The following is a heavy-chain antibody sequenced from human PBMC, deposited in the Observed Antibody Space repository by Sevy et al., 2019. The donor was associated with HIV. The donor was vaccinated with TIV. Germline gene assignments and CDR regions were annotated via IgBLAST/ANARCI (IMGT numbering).Heavy chain of an antibody. D-gene: IGHD2-2*01. J-gene: IGHJ3*02. CDR3: AKDPGERIVVVPAAIAFDI. V-gene: IGHV3-9*01. CDR2: ISWNSGSI. CDR1: GFTFDDYA. Sequence: GGSLRLSCAASGFTFDDYAMHWVRQAPGKGLEWVSGISWNSGSIGYADSVKGRFTISRDNAKNSLYLQMNSLRAEDTALYYCAKDPGERIVVVPAAIAFDIWGQGTMVTVSS.